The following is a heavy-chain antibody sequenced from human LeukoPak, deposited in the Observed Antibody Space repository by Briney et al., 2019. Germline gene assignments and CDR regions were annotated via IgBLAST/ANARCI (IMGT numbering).Heavy chain of an antibody. CDR1: GFTFSSYW. Sequence: GGSLRLSCAASGFTFSSYWMSWVRQAPGKGLEWVANIKQDGSEKYYVDSVKGRFTISRDNAKNSLYLQMNSLRAEDTAVYYCARVGNLYYYYYMDVWGKGTTVTVSS. D-gene: IGHD1-14*01. CDR3: ARVGNLYYYYYMDV. J-gene: IGHJ6*03. CDR2: IKQDGSEK. V-gene: IGHV3-7*01.